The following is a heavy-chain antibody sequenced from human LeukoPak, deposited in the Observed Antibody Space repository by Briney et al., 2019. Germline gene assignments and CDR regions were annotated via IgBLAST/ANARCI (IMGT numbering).Heavy chain of an antibody. CDR3: VRDRGISFYFDY. D-gene: IGHD3-16*02. V-gene: IGHV3-48*01. Sequence: GGSLRLSCAVSGFPFVTYNMNWVRQAPGKGLEWVSYIDSSSSTIYYADSVKGRFTVSRDNAKNSLDLQMNSLRADDTAVYYCVRDRGISFYFDYWGQGTLVTVSS. J-gene: IGHJ4*02. CDR1: GFPFVTYN. CDR2: IDSSSSTI.